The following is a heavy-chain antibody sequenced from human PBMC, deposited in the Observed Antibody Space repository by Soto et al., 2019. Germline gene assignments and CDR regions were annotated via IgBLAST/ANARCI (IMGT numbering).Heavy chain of an antibody. V-gene: IGHV4-31*03. Sequence: PSETLSLTCTVSGGSISIGGYYWRWIRQHPGKGLEWIGYIYYSGSTYYNPSLKSRVTISVDTSKNQFSLKLSSVTAADTAVYYCARAAGGLYYYDSSGYLHYFDYWGQGTLVTVSS. CDR2: IYYSGST. D-gene: IGHD3-22*01. J-gene: IGHJ4*02. CDR1: GGSISIGGYY. CDR3: ARAAGGLYYYDSSGYLHYFDY.